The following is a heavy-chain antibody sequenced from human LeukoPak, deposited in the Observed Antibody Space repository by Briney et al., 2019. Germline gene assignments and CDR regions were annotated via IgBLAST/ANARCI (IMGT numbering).Heavy chain of an antibody. CDR3: ARASWGGSSWFNSNY. J-gene: IGHJ4*02. Sequence: GRSLRLSCAASGFTFSSYGMHWVRQAPGKGLEWVAVIWYDGSNKYYADSVKGRFTISRDNSKNTLYLQMNSLRAEDTAVYYCARASWGGSSWFNSNYWGQGTLVTVSS. V-gene: IGHV3-33*01. CDR2: IWYDGSNK. CDR1: GFTFSSYG. D-gene: IGHD6-13*01.